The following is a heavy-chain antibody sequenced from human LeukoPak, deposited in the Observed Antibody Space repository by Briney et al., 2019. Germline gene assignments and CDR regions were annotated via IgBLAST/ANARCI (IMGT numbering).Heavy chain of an antibody. Sequence: KAGGSLRLSCAASGFTFSSYSMNWVRQAPGKGLEWVSSISSSSSYIYYADSVKGRFTISRDNAKNSLYLQMNSLRAEDTAVYYCAREPRGSSTSPDAFDIWGQGTMVTVSS. V-gene: IGHV3-21*01. D-gene: IGHD2-2*01. CDR2: ISSSSSYI. J-gene: IGHJ3*02. CDR3: AREPRGSSTSPDAFDI. CDR1: GFTFSSYS.